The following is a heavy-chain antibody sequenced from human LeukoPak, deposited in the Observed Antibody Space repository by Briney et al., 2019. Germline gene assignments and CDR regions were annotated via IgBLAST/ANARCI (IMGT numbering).Heavy chain of an antibody. CDR1: GDSISSYNYF. Sequence: SETLSLTCTVSGDSISSYNYFWGWIRQPPGKGLEWVGSIYYRGNTYYNPSLKSRVTLSADTSKNQFSLKVTSVTAADTAVYYCARASSGYYWDFDYSGQGALVTVSS. D-gene: IGHD3-22*01. V-gene: IGHV4-39*01. J-gene: IGHJ4*02. CDR3: ARASSGYYWDFDY. CDR2: IYYRGNT.